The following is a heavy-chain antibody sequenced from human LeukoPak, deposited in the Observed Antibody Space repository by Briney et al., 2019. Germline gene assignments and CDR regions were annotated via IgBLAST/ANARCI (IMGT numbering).Heavy chain of an antibody. V-gene: IGHV3-64*02. J-gene: IGHJ4*02. Sequence: GGSLRLSCAASGFTFSSYAMHWVRQAPGKGLEYVSAISSNGGSTYHADSVKGRFTISRDNSKNTLYLQMGSLRAEDMAVYYCATHPPYFDYWGQGTLVTVSS. CDR1: GFTFSSYA. CDR2: ISSNGGST. CDR3: ATHPPYFDY.